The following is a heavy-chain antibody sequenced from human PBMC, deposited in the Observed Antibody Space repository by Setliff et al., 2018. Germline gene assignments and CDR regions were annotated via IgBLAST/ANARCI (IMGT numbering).Heavy chain of an antibody. D-gene: IGHD2-15*01. CDR1: GFVFTNYA. J-gene: IGHJ4*02. V-gene: IGHV1-18*01. Sequence: ASVKVSCKTSGFVFTNYAITWVRQAPGQGLEWMGWISPIYGYTNYAQKFQDRVTITADTSTGTAYMELRSLTSDDTAVYYCARGRGPDIVVTIPGDYWGQGTQVTVSS. CDR2: ISPIYGYT. CDR3: ARGRGPDIVVTIPGDY.